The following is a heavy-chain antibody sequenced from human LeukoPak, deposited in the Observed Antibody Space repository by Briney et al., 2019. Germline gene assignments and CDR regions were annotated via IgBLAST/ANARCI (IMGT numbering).Heavy chain of an antibody. CDR3: ARQATLIYSGSYLGY. V-gene: IGHV4-34*01. CDR2: IKHSGST. Sequence: SETLSLTCAVYGGSFSGYYWSWIRQPPGKGLEWIGEIKHSGSTNYNPSLKSRVTISVDTSKNQFSLRLSSVTAADTAVYYCARQATLIYSGSYLGYWGQGTLVTVSS. J-gene: IGHJ4*02. CDR1: GGSFSGYY. D-gene: IGHD1-26*01.